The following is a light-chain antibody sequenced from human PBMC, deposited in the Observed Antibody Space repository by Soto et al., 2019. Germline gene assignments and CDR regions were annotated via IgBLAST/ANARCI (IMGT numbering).Light chain of an antibody. CDR3: QQQNNWRPLT. J-gene: IGKJ3*01. CDR1: QSVSGN. CDR2: SAS. Sequence: EIVMTQSPATLSVSPGERATLSCRASQSVSGNLAWYQQKPGQAPRLLIYSASTRATCIPARFSGSGSGRELTPIICSIQAVEFAVYYFQQQNNWRPLTFGPGTKADIK. V-gene: IGKV3-15*01.